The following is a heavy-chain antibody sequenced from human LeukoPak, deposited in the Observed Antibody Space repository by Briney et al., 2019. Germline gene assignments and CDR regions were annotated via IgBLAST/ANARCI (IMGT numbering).Heavy chain of an antibody. V-gene: IGHV4-59*01. D-gene: IGHD6-13*01. CDR1: GGSISSYY. J-gene: IGHJ4*02. CDR3: ATEAAAGLYFDY. Sequence: SGTLSLTCTVSGGSISSYYWSWIRQPPGKGLEWIGYIYYSGSTNYNPSLKSRVTISVDTSKNQFSLKLSSVIAADTAVYYCATEAAAGLYFDYWGQGTLVTVSS. CDR2: IYYSGST.